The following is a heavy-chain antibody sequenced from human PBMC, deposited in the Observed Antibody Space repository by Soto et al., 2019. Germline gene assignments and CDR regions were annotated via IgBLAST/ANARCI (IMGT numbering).Heavy chain of an antibody. CDR3: ARERIAARPGYYCYGMDV. V-gene: IGHV1-69*13. D-gene: IGHD6-6*01. J-gene: IGHJ6*02. CDR2: IIPIFGTA. Sequence: SVKVSCKASGGTFSSYAISWVRQAPGQGLEWMGGIIPIFGTANCAQKFQGRVTITADESTSTAYMELSSLRSEDTAVYYCARERIAARPGYYCYGMDVWGQGTTVTVSS. CDR1: GGTFSSYA.